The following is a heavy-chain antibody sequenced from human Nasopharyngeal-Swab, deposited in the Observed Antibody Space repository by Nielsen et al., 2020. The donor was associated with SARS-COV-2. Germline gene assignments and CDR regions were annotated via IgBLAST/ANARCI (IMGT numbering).Heavy chain of an antibody. D-gene: IGHD2-2*01. CDR2: VNHGGGT. CDR1: RVSFSGHQ. CDR3: ARGLSGIVPAPILGLGPYYSYYYMDV. V-gene: IGHV4-34*01. J-gene: IGHJ6*03. Sequence: SQTLSLTCAVYRVSFSGHQWSWVRQPPGKGLEWIGEVNHGGGTNYNPSLKSRVTLSVDTSMNQFSLELSSVTAADTAVYYCARGLSGIVPAPILGLGPYYSYYYMDVWGKGTTVTVSS.